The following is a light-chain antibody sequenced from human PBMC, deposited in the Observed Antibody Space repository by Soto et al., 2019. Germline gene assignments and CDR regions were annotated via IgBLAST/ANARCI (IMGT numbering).Light chain of an antibody. CDR1: QSLLHSDGYNY. CDR2: LGS. Sequence: DIVMPQSPLSLPVTPGEPASISCRSSQSLLHSDGYNYLDWYVQKPRQSPRLLIYLGSKRASGIPDRFSGSGSGTDGILKISRVEADDVGVYYCRQGLQTLPTFGPGTKVDIK. V-gene: IGKV2-28*01. J-gene: IGKJ3*01. CDR3: RQGLQTLPT.